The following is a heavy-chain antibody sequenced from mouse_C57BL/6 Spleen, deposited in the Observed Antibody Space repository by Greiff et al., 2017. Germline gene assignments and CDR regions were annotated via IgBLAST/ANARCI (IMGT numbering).Heavy chain of an antibody. D-gene: IGHD1-1*01. CDR1: GYTFTSYW. CDR3: ARDYGSSGFAY. V-gene: IGHV1-61*01. J-gene: IGHJ3*01. CDR2: IYPSDSET. Sequence: QVQLQQPGAELVRPGSSVKLSCKAFGYTFTSYWMDWVKQRPGQGLEWIGNIYPSDSETHYNQKFKDKATLTVDKSSSTAYMQLSSLTSEDSAVYYCARDYGSSGFAYWGQGTLVTVSA.